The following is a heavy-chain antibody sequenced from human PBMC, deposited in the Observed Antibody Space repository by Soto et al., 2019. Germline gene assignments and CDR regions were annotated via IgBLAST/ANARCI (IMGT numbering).Heavy chain of an antibody. J-gene: IGHJ4*02. CDR1: GFTFSNYG. CDR3: XXXXXXXXXXDFFDY. Sequence: EVQLLESGGGLIQPGGSLRLSCEASGFTFSNYGMTWVRLAPGKGLEWVSTISGSGGRTFYADPVKGRFTISRDNSKXXXXXXXXXXXXXXXXXXXXXXXXXXXXXXDFFDYWGQGTLVTVSS. V-gene: IGHV3-23*01. CDR2: ISGSGGRT. D-gene: IGHD2-21*01.